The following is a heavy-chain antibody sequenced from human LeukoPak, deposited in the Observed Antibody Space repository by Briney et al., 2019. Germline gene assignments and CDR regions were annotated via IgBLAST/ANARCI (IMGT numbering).Heavy chain of an antibody. D-gene: IGHD6-6*01. CDR3: ARLWDSSSSLDY. CDR1: GGSMITYY. Sequence: KPSETLSLTCTVSGGSMITYYWTWIRQPPGKGLGLEWIGYIYYSGGTNYNPSLKSRVTISIDTSKNQVSLKLSSVTAADTAVYYCARLWDSSSSLDYWGQGTLVTVSS. V-gene: IGHV4-59*08. J-gene: IGHJ4*02. CDR2: IYYSGGT.